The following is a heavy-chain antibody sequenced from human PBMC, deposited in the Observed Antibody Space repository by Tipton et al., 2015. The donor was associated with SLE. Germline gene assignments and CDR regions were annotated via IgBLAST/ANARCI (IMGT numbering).Heavy chain of an antibody. V-gene: IGHV4-59*01. CDR2: IYYSGST. CDR1: GGSISSYY. J-gene: IGHJ6*03. CDR3: ARGGGYYMDV. Sequence: LRLSCTVSGGSISSYYWSWIRQPPGKGLEWIGYIYYSGSTNYNPSLKSRVTISVDTSKNQFSLKLSSVTAADTAVYYCARGGGYYMDVWGKGTTVTVSS. D-gene: IGHD2-15*01.